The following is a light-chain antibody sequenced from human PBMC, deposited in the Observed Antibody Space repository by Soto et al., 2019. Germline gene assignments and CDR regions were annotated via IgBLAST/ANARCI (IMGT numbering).Light chain of an antibody. Sequence: QSMLAQPPSVSGAPGQRVTISCTGSSSNIGAGYGVHWYQQLPGTAPKLLIYGNSNRPSGVPDRFSGSKSGTSASLAITGLQAEDEADYHCQSYDSSLSGWVFGGGTKLTVL. CDR1: SSNIGAGYG. J-gene: IGLJ3*02. CDR2: GNS. CDR3: QSYDSSLSGWV. V-gene: IGLV1-40*01.